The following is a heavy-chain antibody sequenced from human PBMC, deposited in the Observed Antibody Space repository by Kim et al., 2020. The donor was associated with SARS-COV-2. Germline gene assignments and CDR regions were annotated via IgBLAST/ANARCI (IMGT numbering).Heavy chain of an antibody. CDR3: TTARGGHY. Sequence: DGGTTDYAAPMKGRVTLSIDDSKNTLYLQMNSLQTEDTAIYYCTTARGGHYWGQGTLVIVSS. J-gene: IGHJ4*02. CDR2: DGGTT. V-gene: IGHV3-15*01. D-gene: IGHD3-16*01.